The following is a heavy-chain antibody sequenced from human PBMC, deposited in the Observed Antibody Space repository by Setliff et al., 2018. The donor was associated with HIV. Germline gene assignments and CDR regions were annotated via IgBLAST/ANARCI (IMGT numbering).Heavy chain of an antibody. CDR1: GYTFTNYD. Sequence: GASVKVSCKPSGYTFTNYDINWVRQAAGRGLEWMGWMNPDSRNTGYAQKFQGRVTMTRDTSISTAYMELNNLKFEDTAVYYCARARRDSYDRGRRSHYYIDVWGKGTTVTVSS. CDR2: MNPDSRNT. J-gene: IGHJ6*03. V-gene: IGHV1-8*02. CDR3: ARARRDSYDRGRRSHYYIDV. D-gene: IGHD3-22*01.